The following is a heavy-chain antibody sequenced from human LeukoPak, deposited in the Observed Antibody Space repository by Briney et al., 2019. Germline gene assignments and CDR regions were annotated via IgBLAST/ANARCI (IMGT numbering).Heavy chain of an antibody. CDR3: ARVGAARVYYYYYYMDV. CDR2: INWNGGST. J-gene: IGHJ6*03. V-gene: IGHV3-20*04. Sequence: GGSLRLSCAASGFTFDDYGMSWVRQAPGKGLEWVSGINWNGGSTGYADSVKGRFTISRDNAKNSLYLQMNSLRAEDTALYYCARVGAARVYYYYYYMDVWGKGTTVTVSS. CDR1: GFTFDDYG. D-gene: IGHD6-6*01.